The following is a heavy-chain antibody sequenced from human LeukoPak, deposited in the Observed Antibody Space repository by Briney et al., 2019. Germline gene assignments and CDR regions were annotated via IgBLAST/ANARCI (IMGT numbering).Heavy chain of an antibody. Sequence: SETLSLTCTASGVTMRGAGFYWTWIRQRPGKGLEWIGYTYYSGTTYYNPPLESRVTISIDTSQSQFSLKMSSVTAADTAVYYCARDFWSGYGYFDSWGQGVLVTVSS. J-gene: IGHJ4*02. D-gene: IGHD3-3*01. V-gene: IGHV4-31*03. CDR2: TYYSGTT. CDR3: ARDFWSGYGYFDS. CDR1: GVTMRGAGFY.